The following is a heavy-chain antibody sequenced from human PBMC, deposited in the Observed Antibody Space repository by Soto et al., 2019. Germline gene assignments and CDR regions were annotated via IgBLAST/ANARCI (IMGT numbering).Heavy chain of an antibody. CDR1: GDSISSSSYY. CDR3: ARGVVKRSRGVIWTKGWFDP. V-gene: IGHV4-39*01. Sequence: SETLSLTCTVSGDSISSSSYYWGWIRQPPGKGLEWIGSIYYSGSTYYNPSLKSRVTISVDTSKNQFSLKLSSVTAADTAVYYCARGVVKRSRGVIWTKGWFDPWGQGTLVTVSS. CDR2: IYYSGST. J-gene: IGHJ5*02. D-gene: IGHD3-10*01.